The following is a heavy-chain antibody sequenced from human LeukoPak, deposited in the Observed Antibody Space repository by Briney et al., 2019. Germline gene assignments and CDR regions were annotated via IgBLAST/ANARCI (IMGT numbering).Heavy chain of an antibody. V-gene: IGHV3-48*01. CDR3: ARDVATSGWATFY. CDR1: GFSFRSHG. D-gene: IGHD6-19*01. CDR2: ITSSGSSI. J-gene: IGHJ4*02. Sequence: PGGSLRLSCAASGFSFRSHGMNWVRQAPGKGLEWVSYITSSGSSIYYADSVKGRFTISRDNAKNSLYLQMNSLRAKDTAVYYCARDVATSGWATFYWGPGTLVTVSS.